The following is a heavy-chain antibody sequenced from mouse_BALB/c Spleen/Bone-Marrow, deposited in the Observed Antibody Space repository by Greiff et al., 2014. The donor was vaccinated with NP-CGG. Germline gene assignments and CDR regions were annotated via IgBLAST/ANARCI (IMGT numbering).Heavy chain of an antibody. CDR3: ARSGERYGAMDY. J-gene: IGHJ4*01. CDR1: GFTFSDFY. Sequence: EVQLQESGGGLVKPGGSLKLSCAASGFTFSDFYMFWFRQTPEKRLEWVATISNGGTYTYYPDSVKGQFTISRDNAKNNLYLQMSSLKSEDTAMYYCARSGERYGAMDYWGQGTSVTVTS. D-gene: IGHD1-1*02. V-gene: IGHV5-4*02. CDR2: ISNGGTYT.